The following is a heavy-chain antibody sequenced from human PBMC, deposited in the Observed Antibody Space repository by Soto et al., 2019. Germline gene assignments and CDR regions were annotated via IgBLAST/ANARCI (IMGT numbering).Heavy chain of an antibody. J-gene: IGHJ4*02. V-gene: IGHV3-15*01. CDR3: TTDILYMYSYGSNLDY. CDR1: GFTFSGSA. CDR2: IKSKTDGGTT. D-gene: IGHD5-18*01. Sequence: GGSLRLSCAASGFTFSGSAMHWVRQASGKGLEWVGRIKSKTDGGTTDYAAPVKGRFAISRDDSKNTLYLQMNSLKTEDTAVYYCTTDILYMYSYGSNLDYWGQGTLVTVSS.